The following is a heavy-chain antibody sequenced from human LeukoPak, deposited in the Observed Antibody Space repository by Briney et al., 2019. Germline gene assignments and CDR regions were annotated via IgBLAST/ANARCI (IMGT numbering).Heavy chain of an antibody. CDR2: IYYSGST. Sequence: SETLSLTCTVSGGSISTSSYYWGWIRQPPGKGLEWIGIIYYSGSTYYNPSLKSRLTISVDTSKNQFSLKLSSVTATDTAVYYCARRGYCSSTSCYEYWFDPWVQGTLVTVSS. CDR1: GGSISTSSYY. V-gene: IGHV4-39*01. J-gene: IGHJ5*02. CDR3: ARRGYCSSTSCYEYWFDP. D-gene: IGHD2-2*01.